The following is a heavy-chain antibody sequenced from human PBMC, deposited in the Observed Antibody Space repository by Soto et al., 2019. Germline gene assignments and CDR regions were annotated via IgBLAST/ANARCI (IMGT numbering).Heavy chain of an antibody. V-gene: IGHV1-69*01. CDR3: ATSELEPPTELDY. CDR2: IIPIFGTA. D-gene: IGHD1-1*01. Sequence: QVKLVQSGAELKKPGSSVKVSCKAPGDTFINYGITWVRQAPGHGLEWMGGIIPIFGTANYAHQSQDRVTITADESPSTAYMGLSRLRNEDTAVYYCATSELEPPTELDYWGQGTLVTVSS. J-gene: IGHJ4*02. CDR1: GDTFINYG.